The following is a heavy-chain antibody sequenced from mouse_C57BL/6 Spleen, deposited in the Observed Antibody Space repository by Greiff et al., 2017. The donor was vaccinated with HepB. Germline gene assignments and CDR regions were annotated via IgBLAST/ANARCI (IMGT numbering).Heavy chain of an antibody. CDR3: AREGTGTGYYYAMDY. CDR1: GYTFTSYW. D-gene: IGHD4-1*01. CDR2: IHPNSGST. V-gene: IGHV1-64*01. J-gene: IGHJ4*01. Sequence: QVQLQQPGAELVKPGASVKLSCKASGYTFTSYWMHWVKQRPGQGLEWIGMIHPNSGSTNYNEKFKSKATLTVDKSSSTAYMQLSSLTSEDSAVYYCAREGTGTGYYYAMDYWGQGTSVTVSS.